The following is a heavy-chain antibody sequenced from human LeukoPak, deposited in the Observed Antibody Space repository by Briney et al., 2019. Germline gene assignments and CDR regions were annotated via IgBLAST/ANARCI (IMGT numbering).Heavy chain of an antibody. CDR2: IFPIFGTA. V-gene: IGHV1-69*13. CDR1: GGSFSRYA. Sequence: ASVKVSCKASGGSFSRYAISWVRQAPGQGLEWMGGIFPIFGTANYAQKFQGRVTITADESTRTVYMELRTLRSEDTAIYHCARGSGESGGYYYVYWGRGTPVTVSS. J-gene: IGHJ4*02. CDR3: ARGSGESGGYYYVY. D-gene: IGHD3-22*01.